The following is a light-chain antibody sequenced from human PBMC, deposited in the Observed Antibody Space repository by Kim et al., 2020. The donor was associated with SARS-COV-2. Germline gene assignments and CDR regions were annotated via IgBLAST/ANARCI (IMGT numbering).Light chain of an antibody. Sequence: DIQMTQSPSSLSAYVGDRVTITCRASQSISSYLNWYQQKPGKAPKLLIYAASSLQSGVPSRFSGSGSGTDFTLTISSLQPEDFATYYCQQSYSTALFTFGQGTRLEIK. CDR1: QSISSY. CDR3: QQSYSTALFT. CDR2: AAS. J-gene: IGKJ5*01. V-gene: IGKV1-39*01.